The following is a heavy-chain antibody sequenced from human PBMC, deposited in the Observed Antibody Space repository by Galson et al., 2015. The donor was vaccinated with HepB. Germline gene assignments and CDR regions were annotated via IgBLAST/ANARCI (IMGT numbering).Heavy chain of an antibody. CDR3: AKDTLAVPGLHDYYYYAMDF. D-gene: IGHD2-2*01. Sequence: SLRLSCAASGFTFNNYAMHWVRQAPGKGLEWVSLISWDGGSTYYADSVKGRFTISRDNSKNSLYLQMKSMRADDNDLYYCAKDTLAVPGLHDYYYYAMDFWGQGTTVTVSS. CDR1: GFTFNNYA. CDR2: ISWDGGST. J-gene: IGHJ6*02. V-gene: IGHV3-43D*03.